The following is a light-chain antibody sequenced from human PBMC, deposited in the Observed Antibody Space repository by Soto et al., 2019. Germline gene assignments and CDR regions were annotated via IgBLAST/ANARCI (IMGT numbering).Light chain of an antibody. V-gene: IGLV2-14*01. CDR2: EVT. CDR3: SSYTIGSTYV. J-gene: IGLJ1*01. Sequence: QSAPTQPASVSASPGQSITISCTGTSSDVGTYDDVSWYRQHPGKAPRLLIYEVTNRPSGVSNRFSGSKSGDTASLTISGLQAEDGGDYYCSSYTIGSTYVFGSGTKVTVL. CDR1: SSDVGTYDD.